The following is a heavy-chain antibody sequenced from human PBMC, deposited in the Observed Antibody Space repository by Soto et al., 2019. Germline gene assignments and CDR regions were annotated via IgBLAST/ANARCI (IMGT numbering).Heavy chain of an antibody. V-gene: IGHV3-30-3*01. CDR2: ISYDGSNK. J-gene: IGHJ3*02. CDR3: ASNKDYYDSSGYPARHDAFDI. CDR1: GFTFSSYA. Sequence: GGSLRLSCAASGFTFSSYAMHWVRQAPGKGLEWVAVISYDGSNKYYADSVKGRFTISRDNSKNTLYLQMNSLRAEDTAVYYCASNKDYYDSSGYPARHDAFDIWGQGTMVTV. D-gene: IGHD3-22*01.